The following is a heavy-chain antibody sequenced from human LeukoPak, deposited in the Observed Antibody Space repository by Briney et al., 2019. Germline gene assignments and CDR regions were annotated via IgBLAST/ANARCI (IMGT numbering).Heavy chain of an antibody. V-gene: IGHV4-59*01. D-gene: IGHD5-18*01. CDR3: ARGQKYRNGYTVTELGSGYFAY. CDR1: GGSISSYY. CDR2: IYYSGRT. J-gene: IGHJ4*02. Sequence: PSETLSLTCSVPGGSISSYYWNWIRQTPGKGLERIGYIYYSGRTNCNPSLKSRVTISIDTSKNQFSLTLSSVTTADAAVYYCARGQKYRNGYTVTELGSGYFAYWGQGTLVTVSS.